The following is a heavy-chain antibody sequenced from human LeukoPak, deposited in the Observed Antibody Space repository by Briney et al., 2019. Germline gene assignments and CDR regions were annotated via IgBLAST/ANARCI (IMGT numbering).Heavy chain of an antibody. CDR2: IYYSGST. D-gene: IGHD6-19*01. CDR1: GGSISSSSYY. CDR3: ARRYSSGWSRDY. Sequence: SETLPLTCTVSGGSISSSSYYWGWIRQPPGKGLEWIGSIYYSGSTYYNPSLKSRVTISVDTSKNQFSLKLSSVTAADTAVYYCARRYSSGWSRDYWGQGTLVTVSS. V-gene: IGHV4-39*01. J-gene: IGHJ4*02.